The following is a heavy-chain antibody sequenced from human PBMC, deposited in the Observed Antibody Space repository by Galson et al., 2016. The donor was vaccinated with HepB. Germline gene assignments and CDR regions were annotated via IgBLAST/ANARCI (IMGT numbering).Heavy chain of an antibody. CDR2: IIPILGIA. Sequence: SVKVSCKASGGTLSSYGVAWVRQAPGQGLEWMGGIIPILGIANYVQKFQGRVTISADKSTNTAYMELSRLRSEDTAVYYCASGGGRPEWGDAFDTWGQGTMVIVSS. V-gene: IGHV1-69*10. D-gene: IGHD3-16*01. CDR3: ASGGGRPEWGDAFDT. CDR1: GGTLSSYG. J-gene: IGHJ3*02.